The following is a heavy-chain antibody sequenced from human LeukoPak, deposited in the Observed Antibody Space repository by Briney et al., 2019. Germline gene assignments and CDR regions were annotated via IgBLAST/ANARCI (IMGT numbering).Heavy chain of an antibody. J-gene: IGHJ3*02. V-gene: IGHV3-9*01. CDR3: ARDTRRAFDI. Sequence: GGSLRLSCAASGFMFDDYAMHWVRQAPGKGLEWVSGISWNSGSIGYADSVKGRFTISRDNAKGSLYLQMNSLRAEDTALYYCARDTRRAFDIWGQGAMVTVSS. CDR1: GFMFDDYA. CDR2: ISWNSGSI.